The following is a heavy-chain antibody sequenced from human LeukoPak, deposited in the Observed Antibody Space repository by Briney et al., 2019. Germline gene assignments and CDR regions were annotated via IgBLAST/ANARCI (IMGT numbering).Heavy chain of an antibody. CDR2: IYSGGTT. J-gene: IGHJ4*02. Sequence: GGSLRLSCAASGFTVSSNYMNWVRQAPGKGLEWVSVIYSGGTTYYAGSVKGRFTISRDNFKNTLYLQMNSLGAEDTAVYYCARELHLGRGTLVTVSS. CDR3: ARELH. D-gene: IGHD1-26*01. CDR1: GFTVSSNY. V-gene: IGHV3-66*02.